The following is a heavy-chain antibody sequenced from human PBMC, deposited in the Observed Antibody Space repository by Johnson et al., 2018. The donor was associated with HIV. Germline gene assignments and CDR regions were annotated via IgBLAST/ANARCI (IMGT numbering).Heavy chain of an antibody. CDR1: GFTFDDYA. CDR3: ARERVVQGDPDAFNI. CDR2: INWNGGST. D-gene: IGHD3-16*01. J-gene: IGHJ3*02. Sequence: VQLVESGGGLVQPGRSLRLSCAASGFTFDDYAMHWVRQAPGKGLEWVSGINWNGGSTGYADSVKGRFTISRDNAKNSLYLQMTSLRAEDTALYYCARERVVQGDPDAFNIWGQGTMVTVAS. V-gene: IGHV3-9*01.